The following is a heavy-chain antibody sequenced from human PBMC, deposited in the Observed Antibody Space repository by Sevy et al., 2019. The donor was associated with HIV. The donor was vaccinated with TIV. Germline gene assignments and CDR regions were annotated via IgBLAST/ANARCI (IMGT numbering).Heavy chain of an antibody. Sequence: GGSLRLSCAASGFSFRNYWMHWVRQAPGKGLVWVSRISFDGSTTTYADSVKGRFTISRENAKNTLYLQMNSLRAEDTAVYYCAREVGRGHDYWGQGTLVTVSS. D-gene: IGHD1-26*01. J-gene: IGHJ4*02. CDR1: GFSFRNYW. CDR2: ISFDGSTT. V-gene: IGHV3-74*01. CDR3: AREVGRGHDY.